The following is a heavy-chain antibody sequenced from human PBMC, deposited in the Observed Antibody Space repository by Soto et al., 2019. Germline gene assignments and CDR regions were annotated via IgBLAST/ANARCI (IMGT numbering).Heavy chain of an antibody. CDR2: IYYSGSP. CDR3: AGGRDDYNGWYFDL. J-gene: IGHJ2*01. D-gene: IGHD4-4*01. V-gene: IGHV4-59*01. Sequence: SETLSLTCTVSGGSISSYYWSWIRQPPGKGLEWIGYIYYSGSPNYSPSLESRVTISEDTSKNQFSLKLSSVTAADTAIYYCAGGRDDYNGWYFDLWGRGTLGTSPQ. CDR1: GGSISSYY.